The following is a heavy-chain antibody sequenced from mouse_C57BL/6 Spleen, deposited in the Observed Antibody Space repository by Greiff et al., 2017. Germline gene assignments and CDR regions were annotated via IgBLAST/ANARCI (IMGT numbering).Heavy chain of an antibody. Sequence: QVQLKQPGAELVMPGASVKLSCKASGYTFTSYWMHWVKQRPGQGLEWIGEIDPSDSYTNYNQKFKGKSTLTVDKSSSTAYMQLSSLTSEDSAVYYCARGRTGTTDYWGQGTTLIVSS. D-gene: IGHD4-1*01. V-gene: IGHV1-69*01. CDR2: IDPSDSYT. CDR1: GYTFTSYW. CDR3: ARGRTGTTDY. J-gene: IGHJ2*01.